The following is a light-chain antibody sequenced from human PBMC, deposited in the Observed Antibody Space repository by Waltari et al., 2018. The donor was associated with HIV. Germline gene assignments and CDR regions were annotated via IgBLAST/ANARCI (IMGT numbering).Light chain of an antibody. CDR3: CSYAGSFVI. V-gene: IGLV2-23*01. CDR2: EGS. J-gene: IGLJ2*01. Sequence: QSALTQPASVSGSPGQSITISCTGTSSDVGIYNLVSWYQQHPGKAPKLMIYEGSKRPSGVSNRCSGSKSGNTASLTISGLQAEDEADYYCCSYAGSFVIFGGGTKLTVL. CDR1: SSDVGIYNL.